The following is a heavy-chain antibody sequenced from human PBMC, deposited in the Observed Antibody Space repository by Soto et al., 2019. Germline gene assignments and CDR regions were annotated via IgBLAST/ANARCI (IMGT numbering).Heavy chain of an antibody. D-gene: IGHD5-12*01. J-gene: IGHJ6*02. V-gene: IGHV1-46*01. Sequence: ASVKVSCKASGYTFTSYYMHWVRQAPGQGLEWMGIINPSGGSTSYAQKFQGRVTMTRDTSTSTVYMELSSLRSEDTAVYYCAKIRPDGYPYGMDVWGQGTTVTRLL. CDR3: AKIRPDGYPYGMDV. CDR2: INPSGGST. CDR1: GYTFTSYY.